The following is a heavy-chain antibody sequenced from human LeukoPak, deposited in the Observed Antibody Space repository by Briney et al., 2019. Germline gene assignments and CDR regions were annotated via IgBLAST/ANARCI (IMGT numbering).Heavy chain of an antibody. CDR1: GYTFTSYG. J-gene: IGHJ5*02. Sequence: GASVKVSCKASGYTFTSYGISWVRQAPGQGLEWMGWISAYNGNTNYAQKLQGRVTMTTDTSTSTAYMELRSLRSDDTAVYYCARELRGDWSREGWFDRWGQGTLVTVSS. CDR2: ISAYNGNT. CDR3: ARELRGDWSREGWFDR. D-gene: IGHD2-21*02. V-gene: IGHV1-18*01.